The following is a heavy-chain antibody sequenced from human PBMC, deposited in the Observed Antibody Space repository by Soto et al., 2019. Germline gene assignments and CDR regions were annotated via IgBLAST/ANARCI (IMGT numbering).Heavy chain of an antibody. Sequence: QVQLQESGPGLVTPSETLSLTCTVYGGSISSYYWSWIRPPAGKGLEWIGRIYTRGSSNYNPSLKRRVTMSVDTSKNQASLKLSSVTAADTAVYYCARESLGSSLDYWGQGTMVPVSS. V-gene: IGHV4-4*07. CDR1: GGSISSYY. J-gene: IGHJ4*02. CDR2: IYTRGSS. CDR3: ARESLGSSLDY. D-gene: IGHD6-6*01.